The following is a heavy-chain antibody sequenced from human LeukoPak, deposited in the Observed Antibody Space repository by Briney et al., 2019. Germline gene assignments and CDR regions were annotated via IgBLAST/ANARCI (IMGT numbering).Heavy chain of an antibody. V-gene: IGHV5-51*01. J-gene: IGHJ4*02. Sequence: GESLQISCKGSGYSFTSYWIGWVRQMPGKGLEWMGIIYPGDSDTRYSPSFQGQVTISADKSISTAYLQWSRLKASDTAMYSCARQPHYYDRSGYYLFDYWGQGTLVTVSP. CDR3: ARQPHYYDRSGYYLFDY. CDR2: IYPGDSDT. CDR1: GYSFTSYW. D-gene: IGHD3-22*01.